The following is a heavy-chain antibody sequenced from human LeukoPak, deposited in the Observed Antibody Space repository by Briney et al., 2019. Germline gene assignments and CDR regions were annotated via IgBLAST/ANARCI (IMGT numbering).Heavy chain of an antibody. CDR3: AKDHVGTWSALDY. CDR1: GFTFSSYS. J-gene: IGHJ4*02. D-gene: IGHD6-13*01. CDR2: ISSSSSYI. V-gene: IGHV3-21*01. Sequence: PGGSLRLSCAASGFTFSSYSMNWVRQAPGKGLEWVSSISSSSSYIYYADSVKGRFTISRDNSRNTLSLEMNSLRAEDTAVYYCAKDHVGTWSALDYWGQGTLVTVSS.